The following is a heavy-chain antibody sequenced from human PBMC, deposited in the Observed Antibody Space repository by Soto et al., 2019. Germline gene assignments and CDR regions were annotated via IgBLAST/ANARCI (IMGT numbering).Heavy chain of an antibody. V-gene: IGHV6-1*01. J-gene: IGHJ4*02. CDR1: GDSVSSNSAA. CDR3: ARGSARSGYSSSSYYFDY. Sequence: SQTLSLTCAISGDSVSSNSAAWNWIGQSPSRGLEWLGRTYYRSKWYNDYAVSVKSRITINPDTSKNQFSLQLNSVTPEDTAVYYCARGSARSGYSSSSYYFDYWGQGTLVTVSS. CDR2: TYYRSKWYN. D-gene: IGHD6-13*01.